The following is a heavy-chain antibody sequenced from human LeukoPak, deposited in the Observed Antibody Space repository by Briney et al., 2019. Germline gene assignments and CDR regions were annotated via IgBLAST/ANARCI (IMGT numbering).Heavy chain of an antibody. V-gene: IGHV4-59*11. D-gene: IGHD3-22*01. J-gene: IGHJ4*02. Sequence: LETLSLTCTVSGGSISSHYWSWIRQPPGKGLEWIGYIYYSGSTNYNPSLKSRVTLPVDKSKNQFSLKLSSVTAADTAVYYCARLLDDSSGFPHPNFDCWGQGTLVTVSS. CDR2: IYYSGST. CDR3: ARLLDDSSGFPHPNFDC. CDR1: GGSISSHY.